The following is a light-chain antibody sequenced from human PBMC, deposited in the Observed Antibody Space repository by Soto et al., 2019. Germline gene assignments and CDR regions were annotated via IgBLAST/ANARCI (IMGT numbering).Light chain of an antibody. J-gene: IGKJ1*01. V-gene: IGKV3-15*01. Sequence: EIVLTQSPGTLSLSPGERATLSCRASQSVSSDYLAWYQRKPGQAPRLLMYGASTRATGTPARFSGSGSGTEFTLTISSLQSEDFAVYYCQQYNNWPPWTFGQGTKVDIK. CDR1: QSVSSD. CDR3: QQYNNWPPWT. CDR2: GAS.